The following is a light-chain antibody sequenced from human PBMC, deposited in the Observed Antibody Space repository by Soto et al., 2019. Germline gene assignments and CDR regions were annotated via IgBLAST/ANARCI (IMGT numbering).Light chain of an antibody. CDR2: KAS. CDR1: QTISSW. J-gene: IGKJ1*01. CDR3: QHYNSYSEA. Sequence: DIQMTQSPSTLSGSVGDRVTITCRASQTISSWLAWYQQKPGKAPKLLIYKASTLKSWVPSRISGSGSGTEFTLTISSLQPDDFANYYCQHYNSYSEAFGQGTKVELK. V-gene: IGKV1-5*03.